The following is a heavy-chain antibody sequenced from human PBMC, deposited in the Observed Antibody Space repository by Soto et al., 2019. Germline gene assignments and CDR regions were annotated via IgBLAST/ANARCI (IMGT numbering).Heavy chain of an antibody. D-gene: IGHD1-26*01. Sequence: QLQLQESGPGLVKSSETLSLTCTVSGGSISSSSYYWGWIRQPPGKGLEWIWTIYHSGSTYYKPSLKSRVTISVDTSKNQFSLKLNSVTAADTAIYYCAREMGGSIDYWGQGTLVTVSS. CDR2: IYHSGST. V-gene: IGHV4-39*01. CDR3: AREMGGSIDY. CDR1: GGSISSSSYY. J-gene: IGHJ4*02.